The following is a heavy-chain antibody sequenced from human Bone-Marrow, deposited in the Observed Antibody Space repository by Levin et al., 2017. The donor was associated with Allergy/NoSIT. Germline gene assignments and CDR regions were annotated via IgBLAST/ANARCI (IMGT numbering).Heavy chain of an antibody. V-gene: IGHV3-53*01. D-gene: IGHD5-24*01. CDR1: GGSLRSHY. Sequence: GESLKISCTASGGSLRSHYMSWVRQAPGKGLEWVAIIYSGGSIYYSDSVKGRFTISRDNPKTTQYLQMTGLGADDTAVYFCARDGPSRDGRKNVAYWGQGTLVTVSP. J-gene: IGHJ4*02. CDR3: ARDGPSRDGRKNVAY. CDR2: IYSGGSI.